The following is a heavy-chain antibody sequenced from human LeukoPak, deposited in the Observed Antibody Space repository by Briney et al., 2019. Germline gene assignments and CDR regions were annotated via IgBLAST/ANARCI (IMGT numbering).Heavy chain of an antibody. D-gene: IGHD5-12*01. CDR3: ATGGPSGYDFDY. Sequence: ASVTVSYKFSRYTLTELFMHWVRQAPGKGLEWMGGFDPEDGETIYAQKFQGRVTMTEDTSTDTAYMELSSLRSEDTAVYYCATGGPSGYDFDYWGQGTLVTVSS. V-gene: IGHV1-24*01. CDR1: RYTLTELF. J-gene: IGHJ4*02. CDR2: FDPEDGET.